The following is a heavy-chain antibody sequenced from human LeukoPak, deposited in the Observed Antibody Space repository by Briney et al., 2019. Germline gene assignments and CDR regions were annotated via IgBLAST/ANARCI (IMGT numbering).Heavy chain of an antibody. CDR2: INHSGST. V-gene: IGHV4-34*01. Sequence: SETLSLTCAVYGGSFSGYYWSWIRQPPGKGLEWIGEINHSGSTNYNPSLKSRVTISVDTSKNQFSLKLSSVTAGDTAVYYCARSATFVSYAFDIWGQGTMVTVSS. J-gene: IGHJ3*02. D-gene: IGHD5-12*01. CDR1: GGSFSGYY. CDR3: ARSATFVSYAFDI.